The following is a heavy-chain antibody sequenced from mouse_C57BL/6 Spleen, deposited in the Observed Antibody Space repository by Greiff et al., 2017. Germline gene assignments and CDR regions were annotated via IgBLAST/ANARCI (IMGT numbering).Heavy chain of an antibody. CDR2: IDPETGGT. J-gene: IGHJ1*03. CDR1: GYTFTDYE. D-gene: IGHD1-1*01. CDR3: TRDTTVVANWYFDV. Sequence: QVQLQQSGAELVRPGASVTLSCKASGYTFTDYEMHWVKQTPVHGLEWLGAIDPETGGTAYNQKFKGKAILTADKSSSTAYMELRSLTSEDSAVYYCTRDTTVVANWYFDVWGTGTTVTGSS. V-gene: IGHV1-15*01.